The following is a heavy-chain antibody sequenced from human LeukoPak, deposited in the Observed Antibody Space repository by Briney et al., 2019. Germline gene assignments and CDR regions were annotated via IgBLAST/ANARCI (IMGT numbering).Heavy chain of an antibody. Sequence: SETLSLTCTVSGGSISGYYWTWIRQPPGKGLEWIGYINYSGRTNYSPSLKSRVTMSVDTSKNQFSLKLSSVTAADTAVYYCARHDPRGKAARLGYFDYWGQGTLVTVLS. D-gene: IGHD6-6*01. J-gene: IGHJ4*02. CDR2: INYSGRT. CDR1: GGSISGYY. CDR3: ARHDPRGKAARLGYFDY. V-gene: IGHV4-59*08.